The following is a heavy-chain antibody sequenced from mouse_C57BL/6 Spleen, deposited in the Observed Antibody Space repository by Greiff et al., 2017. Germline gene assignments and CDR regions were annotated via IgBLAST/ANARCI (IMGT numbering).Heavy chain of an antibody. D-gene: IGHD4-1*02. Sequence: EVKLMESGGGLVKPGGSLKLSCAASGFTFSDYGMHWVRQAPEKGLEWVAYISSGSSTIYYADTVKGRFTISRDNAKNTLFLQMTSLRSEDTAMYDCAKTSTGTRAPWFAYWGQGTLVTVSA. CDR3: AKTSTGTRAPWFAY. J-gene: IGHJ3*01. CDR2: ISSGSSTI. CDR1: GFTFSDYG. V-gene: IGHV5-17*01.